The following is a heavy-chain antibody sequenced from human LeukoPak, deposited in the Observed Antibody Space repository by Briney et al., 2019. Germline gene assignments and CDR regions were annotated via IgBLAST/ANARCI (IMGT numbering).Heavy chain of an antibody. CDR1: GFTFSSYA. J-gene: IGHJ4*02. D-gene: IGHD6-19*01. V-gene: IGHV3-23*01. Sequence: GGSLRLSCAASGFTFSSYAMSWVRQAPGKGLEWVSAMSGSGGSTYYADSVKGRFTISRDNSKNTLFLQMNSLRAEDTAVYYCAKDSLVGGWLVGYSFDSWGQGTLVTVSS. CDR3: AKDSLVGGWLVGYSFDS. CDR2: MSGSGGST.